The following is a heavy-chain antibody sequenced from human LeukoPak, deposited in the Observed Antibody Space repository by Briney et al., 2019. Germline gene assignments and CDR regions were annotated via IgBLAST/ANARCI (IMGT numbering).Heavy chain of an antibody. J-gene: IGHJ6*02. CDR3: ARVNGLXXRGVSLHYYYGTDV. V-gene: IGHV4-59*01. CDR1: XGSIXSYY. D-gene: IGHD3-10*01. CDR2: IYYNGST. Sequence: PSETLSLTCTVXXGSIXSYYWGWXXXPXGXGLDWIGYIYYNGSTNYNPSLRSXXTISVDTSKNQFXLKLRSLTAADTAIYYCARVNGLXXRGVSLHYYYGTDVWGRGTTVTVS.